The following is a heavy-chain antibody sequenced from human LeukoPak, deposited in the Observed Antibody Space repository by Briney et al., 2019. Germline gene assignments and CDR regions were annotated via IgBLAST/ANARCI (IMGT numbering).Heavy chain of an antibody. V-gene: IGHV5-51*01. D-gene: IGHD3-16*01. CDR2: IYPGDSDT. CDR3: ARLDDFAGGY. Sequence: GESLKISCKDSGYSFTSYWISWVRQMPGKGLEWMGIIYPGDSDTRYSPSFQGQVTLSADKSIGTASPQWSSLKASDTAMYYCARLDDFAGGYWGQGTLVTVSS. J-gene: IGHJ4*02. CDR1: GYSFTSYW.